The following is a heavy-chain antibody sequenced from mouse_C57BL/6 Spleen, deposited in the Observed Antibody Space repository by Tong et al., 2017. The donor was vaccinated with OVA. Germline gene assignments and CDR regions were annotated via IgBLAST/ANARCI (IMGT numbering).Heavy chain of an antibody. D-gene: IGHD4-1*01. CDR2: IDPSDSYT. V-gene: IGHV1-69*01. J-gene: IGHJ4*01. CDR1: GYTFTSYW. Sequence: VQLQESGAELVMPGASVKLSCKASGYTFTSYWMHWVKQRPGQGLEWIGEIDPSDSYTNYNQKFKGKATLTVDKSSSTAYMQLSSLTSEDSAVYYCVRERRTGTDAMDYWGQGTSVTVSS. CDR3: VRERRTGTDAMDY.